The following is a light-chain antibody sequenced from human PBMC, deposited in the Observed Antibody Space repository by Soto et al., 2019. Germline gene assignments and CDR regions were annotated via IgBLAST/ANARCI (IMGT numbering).Light chain of an antibody. CDR3: AVWDDSLNGVV. Sequence: QSVLTQPPSVSEAPRQRVTISCSGSSSNVGNNAVNWYQQLPGKAPKLLIYYDDLLPSGVSDRFSGSKSGTSPSLAISGLQSEDEADYYCAVWDDSLNGVVFGGGTKQNVL. CDR2: YDD. V-gene: IGLV1-36*01. CDR1: SSNVGNNA. J-gene: IGLJ2*01.